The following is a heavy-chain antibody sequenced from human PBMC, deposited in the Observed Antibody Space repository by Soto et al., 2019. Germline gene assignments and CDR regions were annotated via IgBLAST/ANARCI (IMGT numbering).Heavy chain of an antibody. CDR3: ASILVPANYQYYYMDV. CDR1: GGSVSSDY. D-gene: IGHD2-2*01. J-gene: IGHJ6*03. CDR2: IYYTGST. V-gene: IGHV4-59*05. Sequence: SETLSLTCTVSGGSVSSDYWSWIRQPPGKGLEWIGSIYYTGSTYYNPSLKSRVTISLDTSKNQFSLNLSSVTAADTAVYYCASILVPANYQYYYMDVWGKGTTVTVSS.